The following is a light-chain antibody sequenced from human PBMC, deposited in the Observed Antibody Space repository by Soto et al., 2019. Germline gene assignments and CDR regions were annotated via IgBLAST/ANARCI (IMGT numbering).Light chain of an antibody. J-gene: IGKJ1*01. CDR2: AAS. Sequence: IVLTQSPVTLALSPGERAVLSCRASQSVSTSLAWYQHKPGQAPRLFIYAASKRAPGVPARFSGSGSGTDFTLTISSLEPEDFAVYYCQVRDVWPSFGQGTKVEIK. CDR3: QVRDVWPS. CDR1: QSVSTS. V-gene: IGKV3-11*01.